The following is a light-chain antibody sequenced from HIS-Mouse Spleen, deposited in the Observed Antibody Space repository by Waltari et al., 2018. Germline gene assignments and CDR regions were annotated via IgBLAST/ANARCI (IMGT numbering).Light chain of an antibody. CDR3: CSYAGSSTWV. CDR2: EGS. V-gene: IGLV2-23*01. Sequence: QSALTQPASVSGSPGQSITISCTGTSIDVGSYNLVSWYQQHPGKAPNLMIYEGSKRPSGVSNRFSGSKSGNTASLTISGLQAEDEADYYCCSYAGSSTWVFGGGTKLTVL. J-gene: IGLJ3*02. CDR1: SIDVGSYNL.